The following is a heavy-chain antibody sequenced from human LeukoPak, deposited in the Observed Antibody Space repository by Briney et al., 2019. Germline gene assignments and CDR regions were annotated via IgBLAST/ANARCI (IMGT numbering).Heavy chain of an antibody. J-gene: IGHJ5*02. CDR1: GFTFDDYA. CDR2: ISWNSGSI. CDR3: AKDARPDIVVVPAANWFDP. D-gene: IGHD2-2*01. V-gene: IGHV3-9*01. Sequence: PGGSLRLSCAASGFTFDDYAMHWVRQAPGKGLEWVSGISWNSGSIGYADSVKGRFTISRDNAKNSLYLQMNSLRAEDTALYYCAKDARPDIVVVPAANWFDPWGQGTLVTVSS.